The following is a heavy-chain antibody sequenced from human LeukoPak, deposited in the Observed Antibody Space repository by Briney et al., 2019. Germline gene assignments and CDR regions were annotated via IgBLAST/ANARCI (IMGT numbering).Heavy chain of an antibody. Sequence: GGSLRLSCAASGFTFSSYGMSWVRQAPGKGLEWVSAISGSGGSTFYADSVKGRFTISRDNSKNTLYLHMNSLRAEDTAVYYCASAGYSFGAFFDWGQGTLVTVSS. CDR1: GFTFSSYG. V-gene: IGHV3-23*01. J-gene: IGHJ4*02. D-gene: IGHD5-18*01. CDR2: ISGSGGST. CDR3: ASAGYSFGAFFD.